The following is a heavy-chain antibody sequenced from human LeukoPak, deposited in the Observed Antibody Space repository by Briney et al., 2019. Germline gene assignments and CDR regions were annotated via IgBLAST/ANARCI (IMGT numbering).Heavy chain of an antibody. CDR3: ARKMAKDY. J-gene: IGHJ4*02. Sequence: GGSLRLSCAASGFTFSTYTIHWVRQAPGKGLEWVALISYDGNNKYYADSVKGRFTISRDDSKNTLYLQMNSLRAEDTAVYYCARKMAKDYWGQGTLVTVSS. CDR1: GFTFSTYT. V-gene: IGHV3-30*04. D-gene: IGHD5-24*01. CDR2: ISYDGNNK.